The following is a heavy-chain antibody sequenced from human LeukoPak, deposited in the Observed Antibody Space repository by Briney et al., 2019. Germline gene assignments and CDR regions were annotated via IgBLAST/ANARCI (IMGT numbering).Heavy chain of an antibody. CDR3: ARHQRGFCDGGDCPYYFDH. CDR2: IYISGTT. V-gene: IGHV4-4*07. J-gene: IGHJ4*02. Sequence: SETLSLTCTVSGGSISSSYWSWIRQPAGKGLEWIGRIYISGTTNYNPSLKSRVTMSVDTSKNQFSLRLTSVTAADTAVYYCARHQRGFCDGGDCPYYFDHWGQGTLVTVSS. CDR1: GGSISSSY. D-gene: IGHD2-21*02.